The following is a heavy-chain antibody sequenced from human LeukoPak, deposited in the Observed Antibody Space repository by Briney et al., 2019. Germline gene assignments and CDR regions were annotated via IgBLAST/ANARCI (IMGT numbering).Heavy chain of an antibody. Sequence: GGSLRLSCAASGFTFSSYAMHWVRQAPGKGLEWVAVISYDGSNKYYADSVKGRFTISRDNSKNTLYLQMSNLRAEDTAVYFCARGGGLDVWGQGATVTVSS. CDR3: ARGGGLDV. V-gene: IGHV3-30-3*01. J-gene: IGHJ6*02. D-gene: IGHD3-16*01. CDR1: GFTFSSYA. CDR2: ISYDGSNK.